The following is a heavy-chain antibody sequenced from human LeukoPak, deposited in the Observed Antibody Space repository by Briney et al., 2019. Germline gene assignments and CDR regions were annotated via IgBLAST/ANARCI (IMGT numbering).Heavy chain of an antibody. D-gene: IGHD4-17*01. CDR1: GFSFSSYG. Sequence: PGGSLRLSCAGSGFSFSSYGMHWVRQAPGKGLEWVSSINSDSIWIYYADSVRGRFTISRDNSKNTLYLQMNSLRAEDTAVYYCARSYGDYAYYYYYYMDVWGKGTTVTISS. CDR3: ARSYGDYAYYYYYYMDV. CDR2: INSDSIWI. V-gene: IGHV3-NL1*01. J-gene: IGHJ6*03.